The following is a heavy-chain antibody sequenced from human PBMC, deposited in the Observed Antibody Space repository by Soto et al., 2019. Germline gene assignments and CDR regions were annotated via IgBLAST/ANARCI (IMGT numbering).Heavy chain of an antibody. D-gene: IGHD6-6*01. CDR3: ARELSIAARRTADY. Sequence: EVQLVESGGGLVKPGGSLRLSCAASGFTFSSYSMNWVRQAPGKGLEWVSSISSSSSYIYYADSVKGRFTISRDNAKNSLYLQLNSLRAADTAVYYCARELSIAARRTADYWGQGTLVTVSS. J-gene: IGHJ4*02. CDR2: ISSSSSYI. V-gene: IGHV3-21*01. CDR1: GFTFSSYS.